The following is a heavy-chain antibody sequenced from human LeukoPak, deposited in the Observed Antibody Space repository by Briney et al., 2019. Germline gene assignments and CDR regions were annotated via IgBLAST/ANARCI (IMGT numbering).Heavy chain of an antibody. Sequence: PSETLSLTCTVSGGSISSGDYYWSWIRQPPGKGLEWIGYIYYSGSTYYNPSLKSRVTISVDTSKNQFSLKLSSVTAADTAVYYCARWTVTNVYYFDYWGQGTLVTVSS. V-gene: IGHV4-30-4*01. CDR3: ARWTVTNVYYFDY. J-gene: IGHJ4*02. D-gene: IGHD4-17*01. CDR2: IYYSGST. CDR1: GGSISSGDYY.